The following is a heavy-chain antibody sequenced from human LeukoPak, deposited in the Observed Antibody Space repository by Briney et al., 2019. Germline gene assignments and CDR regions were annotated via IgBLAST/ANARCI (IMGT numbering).Heavy chain of an antibody. CDR1: GYSFTSYW. V-gene: IGHV5-51*01. CDR2: IYPGDSDT. Sequence: GESLKISCKGSGYSFTSYWIGWVRQMPGKGLEWMGIIYPGDSDTRYGPSFQGQVTISADKSINTAYLQWSSLKASDTAMYYCARLSLLWFGEPNPYFDYWGQGTLVTVSS. J-gene: IGHJ4*02. CDR3: ARLSLLWFGEPNPYFDY. D-gene: IGHD3-10*01.